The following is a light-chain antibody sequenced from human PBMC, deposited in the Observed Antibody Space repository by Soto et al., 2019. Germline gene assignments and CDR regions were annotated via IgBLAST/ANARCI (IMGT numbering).Light chain of an antibody. CDR3: QQYSSYPRT. V-gene: IGKV1-5*03. CDR2: KAS. CDR1: QSINMW. Sequence: DIQMTQSPSTLSASAGDRLTITCRASQSINMWLAWYQQKPGKAPKVLIYKASSLESGVPSRFSGSGSGTEFTLTISSLQPDDFATYYCQQYSSYPRTFDQGTKVEIK. J-gene: IGKJ1*01.